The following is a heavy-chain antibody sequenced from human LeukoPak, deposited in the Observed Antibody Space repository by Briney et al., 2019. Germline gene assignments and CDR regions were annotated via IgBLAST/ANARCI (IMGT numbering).Heavy chain of an antibody. CDR2: IYYSGST. Sequence: SXXLSLTCTVSGYSISSGYYWGWIRQPPGKGLEWIGYIYYSGSTNYNPSLKSRVTISVDTSKNQFSLKLSSVTAADTAVYYCAREIGDRDGYSFDYWGQGTLVTVSS. V-gene: IGHV4-61*01. D-gene: IGHD5-24*01. CDR3: AREIGDRDGYSFDY. J-gene: IGHJ4*02. CDR1: GYSISSGYY.